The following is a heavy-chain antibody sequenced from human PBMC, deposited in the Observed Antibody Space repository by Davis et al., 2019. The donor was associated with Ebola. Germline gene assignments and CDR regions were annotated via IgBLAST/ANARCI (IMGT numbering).Heavy chain of an antibody. CDR3: ATTTNWAPFFYGMDV. D-gene: IGHD7-27*01. CDR2: IYYSGST. CDR1: GGSISSGGYS. Sequence: MPSETLSLTCAVSGGSISSGGYSWSWIRQPPGKGLEWIGYIYYSGSTNYNPSLKSRVTISVDTSKNQFSLKLSSVTAADTAVYYCATTTNWAPFFYGMDVWGKGTTVTVSS. J-gene: IGHJ6*04. V-gene: IGHV4-61*08.